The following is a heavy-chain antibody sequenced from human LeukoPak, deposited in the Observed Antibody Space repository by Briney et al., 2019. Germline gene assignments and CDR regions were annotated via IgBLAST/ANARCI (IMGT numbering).Heavy chain of an antibody. V-gene: IGHV4-34*01. CDR1: GGSFSGYY. Sequence: SETLSLTCAVYGGSFSGYYWSWIRQPPGKGLEWIGEINHSGSTNYNPSLKSRVTISVDTSKNQFSLKLSSVTAADAAVYYCARRQGVGAFDIWAKGQWSPSLQ. J-gene: IGHJ3*02. CDR3: ARRQGVGAFDI. CDR2: INHSGST. D-gene: IGHD1-26*01.